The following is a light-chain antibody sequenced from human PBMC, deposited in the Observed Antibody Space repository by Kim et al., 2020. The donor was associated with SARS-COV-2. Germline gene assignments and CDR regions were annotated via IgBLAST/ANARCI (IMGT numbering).Light chain of an antibody. J-gene: IGKJ4*01. V-gene: IGKV3-15*01. Sequence: EVVVTQSPATLSVSPEERVTLSCETSQNVNSDLAWHQQRPGQAPRLLIYRASTRATGIPARFSGSGSGTEFTLTISSLQSEDFAVYYCQQYNIWPPLTFGGGTKVDIK. CDR1: QNVNSD. CDR3: QQYNIWPPLT. CDR2: RAS.